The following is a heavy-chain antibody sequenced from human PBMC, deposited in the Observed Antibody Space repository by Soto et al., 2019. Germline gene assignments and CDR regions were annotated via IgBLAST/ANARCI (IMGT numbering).Heavy chain of an antibody. CDR1: GFTVSSNY. CDR2: IYSGGST. J-gene: IGHJ3*02. D-gene: IGHD6-6*01. V-gene: IGHV3-66*01. Sequence: GSLRLSCAASGFTVSSNYMSWVRQAPGKGLEWVSVIYSGGSTYYADSVKGRFTISRDNSKNTLYLQMNSLRAEDTAVYYCARDEYSSSSGDSFDIWGHGTMVTVS. CDR3: ARDEYSSSSGDSFDI.